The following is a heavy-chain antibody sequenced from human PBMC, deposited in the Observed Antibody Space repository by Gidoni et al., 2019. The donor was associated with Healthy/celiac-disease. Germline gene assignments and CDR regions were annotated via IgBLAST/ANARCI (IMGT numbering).Heavy chain of an antibody. CDR1: GGSFSGYY. CDR3: ARGGGSTLRY. J-gene: IGHJ4*02. CDR2: INHSGST. Sequence: QVQLQQWGAGLLKPSETLSLICAVYGGSFSGYYWSWIRQPPGKGLEWIGEINHSGSTNYNPSLKSRVTISVDTSKNQFCLKLSSVTAADAAVYYCARGGGSTLRYWGQGTLVTVSS. D-gene: IGHD6-13*01. V-gene: IGHV4-34*01.